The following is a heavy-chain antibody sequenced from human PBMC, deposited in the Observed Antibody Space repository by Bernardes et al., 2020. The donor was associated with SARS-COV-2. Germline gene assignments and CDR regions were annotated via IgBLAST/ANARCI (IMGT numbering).Heavy chain of an antibody. V-gene: IGHV1-2*02. J-gene: IGHJ4*02. CDR1: GYTFTGYY. CDR3: ARAPGYYGSGSYGDY. D-gene: IGHD3-10*01. CDR2: INPNSGGT. Sequence: ASLKVSCKASGYTFTGYYMHWVRQAPGQGLEWMGWINPNSGGTNYAQKFQGRVTMTRDTSISTAYMELSRLRSDDTAVYYCARAPGYYGSGSYGDYWGQGTLVTVSS.